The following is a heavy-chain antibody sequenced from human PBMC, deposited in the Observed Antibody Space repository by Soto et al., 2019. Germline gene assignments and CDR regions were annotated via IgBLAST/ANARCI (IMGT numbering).Heavy chain of an antibody. D-gene: IGHD2-15*01. CDR1: GYTFTSYG. CDR3: AREMDIVVVVAATHYYYGMDV. Sequence: ASVKVYCKASGYTFTSYGICWVRQAPGQVLEWMGWISAYNGNTNYAQKLQGRVTMTTDTSTSTAYMELRSLRSDDTAVYYCAREMDIVVVVAATHYYYGMDVWGQGTTVTVSS. CDR2: ISAYNGNT. J-gene: IGHJ6*02. V-gene: IGHV1-18*01.